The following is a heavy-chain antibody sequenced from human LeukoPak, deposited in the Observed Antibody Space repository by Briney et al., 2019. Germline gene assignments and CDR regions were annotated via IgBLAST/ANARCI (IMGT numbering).Heavy chain of an antibody. Sequence: GGSLRLSCAASRFTFSSSAMSWVRQAPGKGLEWVSAISNNGGYTYYADSVQGRFTIPRDNSKSTLCLQMNSLRAEDTAVYYCAKQLGYCSDGSCYFPYWGQGTLVTVSS. CDR1: RFTFSSSA. CDR3: AKQLGYCSDGSCYFPY. V-gene: IGHV3-23*01. J-gene: IGHJ4*02. CDR2: ISNNGGYT. D-gene: IGHD2-15*01.